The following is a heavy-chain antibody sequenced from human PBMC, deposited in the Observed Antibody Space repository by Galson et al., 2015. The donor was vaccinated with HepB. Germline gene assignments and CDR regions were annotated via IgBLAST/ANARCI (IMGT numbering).Heavy chain of an antibody. Sequence: SLRLSCAASGFTFSDYYMSWIRQAPGKGLEWVSYISSSGSTIYYADSVKGRFTISRDNAKNSLYLQMNSLRAEDTAVYYCARGSGALLRSRGSGPFDPWGQGTLVTVSS. CDR1: GFTFSDYY. CDR3: ARGSGALLRSRGSGPFDP. D-gene: IGHD2-15*01. V-gene: IGHV3-11*01. CDR2: ISSSGSTI. J-gene: IGHJ5*02.